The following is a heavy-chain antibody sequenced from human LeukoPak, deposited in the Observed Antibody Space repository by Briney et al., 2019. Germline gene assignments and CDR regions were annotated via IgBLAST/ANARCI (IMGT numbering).Heavy chain of an antibody. CDR1: GFTFSDYY. Sequence: GGSLRLSCAASGFTFSDYYMSWIRQAPGKGLEWVSYISSSGSTIYYADSVKGRFTISRDNAKNSLYLQMNSLRAEDTAVYYCARQSAAGTPIFDYWGQGTLVTVSS. V-gene: IGHV3-11*04. CDR2: ISSSGSTI. CDR3: ARQSAAGTPIFDY. D-gene: IGHD6-13*01. J-gene: IGHJ4*02.